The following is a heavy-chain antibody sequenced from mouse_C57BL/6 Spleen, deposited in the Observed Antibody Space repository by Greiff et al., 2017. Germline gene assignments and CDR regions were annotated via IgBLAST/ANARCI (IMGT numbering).Heavy chain of an antibody. CDR1: GYTFTSYW. D-gene: IGHD2-5*01. J-gene: IGHJ4*01. CDR3: ARGAYYSNFYYAMDY. V-gene: IGHV1-52*01. Sequence: QVQLQQPGAELVRPGSSVKLSCKASGYTFTSYWMHWVKQRPIQGLEWIGNIDPSDSETHYNQKFKDKDTLTVDKSSSTAYMQLSSLTSEDSAVYYCARGAYYSNFYYAMDYWGQGTSVTVSS. CDR2: IDPSDSET.